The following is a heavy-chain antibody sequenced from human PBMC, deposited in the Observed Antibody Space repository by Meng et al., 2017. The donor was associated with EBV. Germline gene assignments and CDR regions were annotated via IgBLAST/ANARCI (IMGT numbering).Heavy chain of an antibody. J-gene: IGHJ5*02. V-gene: IGHV1-8*01. D-gene: IGHD3-3*01. CDR1: GYTFTSYD. CDR3: ARGVGTIFGVVIKNWFDP. CDR2: MNPNSGNT. Sequence: VWLVQSGAEVKKPGAPVKVSCKASGYTFTSYDINWVRQATGQGLEWMGWMNPNSGNTGYAQKFQGRVTMTRNTSISTAYMELSSLRSEDTAVYYCARGVGTIFGVVIKNWFDPWGQGTLVTVSS.